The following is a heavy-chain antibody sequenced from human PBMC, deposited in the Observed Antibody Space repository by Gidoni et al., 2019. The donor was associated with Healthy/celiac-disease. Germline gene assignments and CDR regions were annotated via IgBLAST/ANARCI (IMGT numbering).Heavy chain of an antibody. CDR3: AREGSSGLKGHAFDI. J-gene: IGHJ3*02. CDR1: GGSISSGGYY. V-gene: IGHV4-31*03. CDR2: IYCSGST. D-gene: IGHD6-19*01. Sequence: QVQLQESGPGLVKPSQTLSLTCTVSGGSISSGGYYWSWIRQHPGKGLEWIGYIYCSGSTYYNPSLKSRVTISVDTSKNQFSLKLSSVTAADTAVYYCAREGSSGLKGHAFDIWGQGTMVTVSS.